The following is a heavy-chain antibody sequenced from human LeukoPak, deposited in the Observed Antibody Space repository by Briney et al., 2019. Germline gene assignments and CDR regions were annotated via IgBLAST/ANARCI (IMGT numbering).Heavy chain of an antibody. D-gene: IGHD2-2*02. Sequence: GGSLRLSCAASGFTFSTYAMNWVRQAPGKGLEWVAVISDDGRHNYYADSVKGRFTISRDNSKNTLYLQMNSLRAEDTAVYYCAKDRQRYCSSTSCYTNWFDPWGQGTLVTVSS. CDR1: GFTFSTYA. CDR2: ISDDGRHN. J-gene: IGHJ5*02. V-gene: IGHV3-30*04. CDR3: AKDRQRYCSSTSCYTNWFDP.